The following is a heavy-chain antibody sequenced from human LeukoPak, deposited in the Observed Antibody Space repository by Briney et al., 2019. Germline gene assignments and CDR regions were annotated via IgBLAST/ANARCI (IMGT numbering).Heavy chain of an antibody. Sequence: SETLSLTCTVSGGYIGSYYWSWIRQPAGKGLEWIGRIYMSENTDYNPSLKSRVTMSVDMSTSQVSLRLTSVPAADTAVYYCAREGDYGDYSKSFYYMDVWGKGTTVTVSS. CDR3: AREGDYGDYSKSFYYMDV. CDR1: GGYIGSYY. D-gene: IGHD4-17*01. CDR2: IYMSENT. V-gene: IGHV4-4*07. J-gene: IGHJ6*03.